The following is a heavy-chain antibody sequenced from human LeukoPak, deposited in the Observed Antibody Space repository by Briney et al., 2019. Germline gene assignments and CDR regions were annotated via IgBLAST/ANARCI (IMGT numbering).Heavy chain of an antibody. CDR1: GYTFTSYG. V-gene: IGHV1-18*01. J-gene: IGHJ4*02. CDR2: ISAYNGNT. D-gene: IGHD5-24*01. Sequence: GASVKVSCKASGYTFTSYGISWVRQAPGQGLEWMGWISAYNGNTNYAQKLQGRVTMTTDTSTSTAYMELRSLRSDDTAVYYCARDLGNWRWLQPPPEDYWGQGTLVTVSS. CDR3: ARDLGNWRWLQPPPEDY.